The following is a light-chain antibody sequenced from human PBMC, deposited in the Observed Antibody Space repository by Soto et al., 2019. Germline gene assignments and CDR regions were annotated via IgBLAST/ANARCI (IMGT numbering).Light chain of an antibody. CDR1: SSDVGGYNY. V-gene: IGLV2-14*01. J-gene: IGLJ3*02. Sequence: QSALTQPASVSGSPGQSITISCTGTSSDVGGYNYVSWYQQHPGKAPKLMIYEVSNRPSGVSNRFSGSKSGNTASLTICGLQAEDEADYYCSSYTSSRTLVFGGGTKLTVL. CDR3: SSYTSSRTLV. CDR2: EVS.